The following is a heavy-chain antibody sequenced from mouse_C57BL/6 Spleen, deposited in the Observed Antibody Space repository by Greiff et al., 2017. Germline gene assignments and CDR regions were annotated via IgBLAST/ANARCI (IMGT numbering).Heavy chain of an antibody. V-gene: IGHV1-72*01. D-gene: IGHD2-1*01. CDR3: ASGEPYGNYVFDY. CDR1: GYTFTSYW. CDR2: IDPNSGGT. Sequence: QVQLKQPGAELVKPGASVKLSCKASGYTFTSYWMHWVKQRPGRGLEWIGRIDPNSGGTKYNEKFKSKATLTVDKPSSTAYMQLSSLTSEDSAVYYCASGEPYGNYVFDYWGQGTTLTVSS. J-gene: IGHJ2*01.